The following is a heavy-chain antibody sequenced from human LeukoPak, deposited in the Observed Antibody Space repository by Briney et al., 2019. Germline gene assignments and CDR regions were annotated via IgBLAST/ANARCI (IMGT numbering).Heavy chain of an antibody. CDR3: ARGLDYGDYSATNDGVDY. J-gene: IGHJ4*02. V-gene: IGHV3-30-3*01. Sequence: GRSLRLSCAASGFTFSSYAMHWVRQAPGKGLEWVAVISYDGSNKYYADSVKGRFTISRDNSKNTLYLQMNSLRAEDTAVYYCARGLDYGDYSATNDGVDYWGQGTLVTVSS. CDR2: ISYDGSNK. CDR1: GFTFSSYA. D-gene: IGHD4-17*01.